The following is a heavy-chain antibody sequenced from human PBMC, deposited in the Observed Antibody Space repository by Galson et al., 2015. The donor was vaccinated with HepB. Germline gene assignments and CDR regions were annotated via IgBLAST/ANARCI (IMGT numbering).Heavy chain of an antibody. CDR2: INAGNGNT. CDR1: GYTFTSYA. Sequence: SVKVSCKASGYTFTSYAMHWVRQAPGQRLEWMGWINAGNGNTKYSQKFQGRVTITRDTSASTAYMELSSLRSEDTAVYYCASGGDYVVGAFDIWGQGTMVTVSS. J-gene: IGHJ3*02. V-gene: IGHV1-3*01. D-gene: IGHD4-17*01. CDR3: ASGGDYVVGAFDI.